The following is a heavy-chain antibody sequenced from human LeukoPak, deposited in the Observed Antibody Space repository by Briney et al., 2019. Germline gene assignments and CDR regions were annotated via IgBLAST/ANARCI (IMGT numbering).Heavy chain of an antibody. D-gene: IGHD3-3*01. J-gene: IGHJ4*02. CDR1: GFTFSSYW. CDR3: ARAANTYYDFWSGYYSFDY. Sequence: SGGSLRLSCAASGFTFSSYWMSWVRQAPGKGLERVANIKQDGSEKYYVDSVKGRFTISRDNAKNSLYLQMNSLRAEDTAVYYCARAANTYYDFWSGYYSFDYWGQGTLVTVSS. V-gene: IGHV3-7*01. CDR2: IKQDGSEK.